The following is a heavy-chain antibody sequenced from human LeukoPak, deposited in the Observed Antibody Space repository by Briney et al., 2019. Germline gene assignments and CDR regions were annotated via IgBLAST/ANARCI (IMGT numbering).Heavy chain of an antibody. CDR3: ARDGGLGLDYFDY. CDR1: GDSVSSNSAV. Sequence: SQTLSLTCAISGDSVSSNSAVWNWVRQSPSRGLEWLGRTYYRSKWFNDYSISVKSRITVNPDTSKNQFSLQLTSVTPEDTAGYYCARDGGLGLDYFDYWGQGTLVTVSS. CDR2: TYYRSKWFN. J-gene: IGHJ4*02. V-gene: IGHV6-1*01. D-gene: IGHD3-16*01.